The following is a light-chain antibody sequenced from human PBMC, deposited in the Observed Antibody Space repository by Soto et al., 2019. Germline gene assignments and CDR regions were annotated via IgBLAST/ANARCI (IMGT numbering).Light chain of an antibody. V-gene: IGKV3-20*01. CDR2: GAS. Sequence: EIVLTQSPGTLSLSPGERATLSCRASESVASNYLAWYQHKPGQAPRLLFFGASNRATGIPDRSSGSGSGTDFTLTISRLEPEDFAVYYCHQYGSSPWTLGQGTKVDIK. CDR1: ESVASNY. J-gene: IGKJ1*01. CDR3: HQYGSSPWT.